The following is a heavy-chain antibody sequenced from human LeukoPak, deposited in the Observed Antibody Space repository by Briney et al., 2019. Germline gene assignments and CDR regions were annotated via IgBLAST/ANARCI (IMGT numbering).Heavy chain of an antibody. CDR1: GFTFSSYE. Sequence: RGSLRLSCAASGFTFSSYEVNWVRQAPGKGLEWVSYIILSGSTIYSAVSVKGRFTISRDNAKNSLYLQMSSLRAEDTAVYYCARQGGDILAGYLDYWGQGTLVTVSS. CDR3: ARQGGDILAGYLDY. J-gene: IGHJ4*02. CDR2: IILSGSTI. V-gene: IGHV3-48*03. D-gene: IGHD3-9*01.